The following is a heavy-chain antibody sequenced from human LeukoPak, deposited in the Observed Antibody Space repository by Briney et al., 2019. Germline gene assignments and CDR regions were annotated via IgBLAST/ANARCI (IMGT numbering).Heavy chain of an antibody. D-gene: IGHD1-1*01. CDR1: GFTFSSYE. V-gene: IGHV3-48*03. CDR2: ISSSGSTI. J-gene: IGHJ4*02. Sequence: GGSLRLSCAASGFTFSSYEMNWVRQAPGKGLEWVSYISSSGSTIYYADSVKGRFTISRDNSKNTLYLQMNSLRAEDTAVYYCAKEAGQLERRRGASFGYWGQGTLVTVSS. CDR3: AKEAGQLERRRGASFGY.